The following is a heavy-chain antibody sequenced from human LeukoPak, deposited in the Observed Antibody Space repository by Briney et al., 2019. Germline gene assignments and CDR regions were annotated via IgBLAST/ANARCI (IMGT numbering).Heavy chain of an antibody. D-gene: IGHD6-13*01. V-gene: IGHV3-30*04. Sequence: SGASLRLSCAASGFTFSRYAVHWVRQAPGKGLEWVAIISYDGSSKYYADSVKGRFTISRDNSKNTLYLQMNSLRAEDTALYYCARSYSSSWYDSYFQHWGQGTLVIVSS. CDR2: ISYDGSSK. CDR1: GFTFSRYA. CDR3: ARSYSSSWYDSYFQH. J-gene: IGHJ1*01.